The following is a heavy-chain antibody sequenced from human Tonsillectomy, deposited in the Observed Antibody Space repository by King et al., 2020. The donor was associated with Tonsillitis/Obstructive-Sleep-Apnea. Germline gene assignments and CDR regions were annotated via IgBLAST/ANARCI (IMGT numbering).Heavy chain of an antibody. Sequence: VQLVESGAEVKKPGESLKISCKDSGYSFTNYWIGWVRQMPGRGLELMGIIYPGDSDTRYSLSFQGQVTISADKSISTAYLQWSSLKASDTAMYYCGGWGGWGDYGAYYYGRDVWGHGTTV. J-gene: IGHJ6*02. D-gene: IGHD4-17*01. V-gene: IGHV5-51*03. CDR1: GYSFTNYW. CDR3: GGWGGWGDYGAYYYGRDV. CDR2: IYPGDSDT.